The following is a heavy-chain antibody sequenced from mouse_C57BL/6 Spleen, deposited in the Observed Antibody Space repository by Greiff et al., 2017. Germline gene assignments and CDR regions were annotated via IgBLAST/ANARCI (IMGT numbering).Heavy chain of an antibody. CDR3: ARGDGYPAWFAY. V-gene: IGHV1-64*01. D-gene: IGHD2-3*01. J-gene: IGHJ3*01. CDR1: GYTFTSYW. Sequence: QVQLQQPGAELVKPGASVKLSCKASGYTFTSYWMHWVKQRPGQGLEWIGMIHPNSGSTNYNEKFKSKATLTVDKSSSTAYMQLSSLTSEDSAVYYCARGDGYPAWFAYWGQGTLVTVSA. CDR2: IHPNSGST.